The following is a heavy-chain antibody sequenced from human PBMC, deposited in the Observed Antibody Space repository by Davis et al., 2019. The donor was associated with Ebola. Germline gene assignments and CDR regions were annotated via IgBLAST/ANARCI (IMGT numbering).Heavy chain of an antibody. CDR3: TTGTYYYVSSGYYYEDY. CDR1: GSTFSPAW. CDR2: ITSKTDGGST. V-gene: IGHV3-15*01. Sequence: GGSLTLPCAASGSTFSPAWMSCVRQTPGKRLEWVGRITSKTDGGSTDSAAPVKGRFTISIDDSKNTLYLQMNSLKTEDTAVYYCTTGTYYYVSSGYYYEDYWGQGTLVTVSS. J-gene: IGHJ4*02. D-gene: IGHD3-22*01.